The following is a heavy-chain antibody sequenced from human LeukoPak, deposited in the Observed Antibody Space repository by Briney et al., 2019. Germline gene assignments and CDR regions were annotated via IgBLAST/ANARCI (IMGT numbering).Heavy chain of an antibody. Sequence: GGSLRLSCAVSGLTFSSSWMDWVHQAPGKGLEWVASINPDGNKKYSADSVKGRFTISRDNAENSLYLQMNSLRVEDTAFYYCARDLAYSRLDYWGQGMLVTVSS. J-gene: IGHJ4*02. V-gene: IGHV3-7*01. D-gene: IGHD5-18*01. CDR2: INPDGNKK. CDR3: ARDLAYSRLDY. CDR1: GLTFSSSW.